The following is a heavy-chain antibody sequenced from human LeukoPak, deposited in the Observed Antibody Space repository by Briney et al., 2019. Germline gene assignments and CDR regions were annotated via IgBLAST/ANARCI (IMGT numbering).Heavy chain of an antibody. CDR1: GCTFSSYR. J-gene: IGHJ4*02. CDR3: ARDRLKVGAIYYFDY. V-gene: IGHV3-48*04. Sequence: GGSLRLSCAASGCTFSSYRMNWVRQAPGKGLKWVSYISSSSSTIYYADCVKGRFTISRDNAKNSLYLQMNSLRAEDTAVYYCARDRLKVGAIYYFDYWGQGTLVTVSS. CDR2: ISSSSSTI. D-gene: IGHD1-26*01.